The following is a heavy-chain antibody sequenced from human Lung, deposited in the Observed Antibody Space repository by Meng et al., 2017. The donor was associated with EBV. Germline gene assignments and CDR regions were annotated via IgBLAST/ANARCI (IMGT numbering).Heavy chain of an antibody. J-gene: IGHJ4*02. CDR2: INTNTGNP. D-gene: IGHD1-26*01. V-gene: IGHV7-4-1*02. Sequence: VQVVQSESQFKKPGASVKVSCKASGYTFTDYGLHWVRQAPGQRLEWMGWINTNTGNPTYAQGFTGRFVFSLDTSVSTTYLQISGLEAEDAAVYYCARKYSLSYSRFDYWGQGSLVTVSS. CDR1: GYTFTDYG. CDR3: ARKYSLSYSRFDY.